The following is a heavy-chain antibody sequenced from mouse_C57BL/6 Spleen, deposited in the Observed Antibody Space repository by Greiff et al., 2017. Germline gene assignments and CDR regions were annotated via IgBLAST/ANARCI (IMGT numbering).Heavy chain of an antibody. Sequence: QVQLQQPGAELVKPGASVKMSCKASGYTFTSYWITWVKQRPGQGLEWIGDIYPGSGSTNYNEKFKSKATLTVETSSSTASMQLSSLTSEDSEVYYCARGGYDYDDAMDYWGQGTSVTVSS. CDR2: IYPGSGST. D-gene: IGHD2-4*01. J-gene: IGHJ4*01. CDR3: ARGGYDYDDAMDY. CDR1: GYTFTSYW. V-gene: IGHV1-55*01.